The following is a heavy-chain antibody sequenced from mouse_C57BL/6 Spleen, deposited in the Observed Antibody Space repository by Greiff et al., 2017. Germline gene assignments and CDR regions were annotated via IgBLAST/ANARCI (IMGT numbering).Heavy chain of an antibody. Sequence: QVQLQQSGAELVKPGASVKISCKASGYAFSSYWMNWVKQRPGKGLEWIGQIYPGDGDTNYNGKFKGKATLTADKSSSTAYMQLSSLTSEDSAVYFCARSRYYGSSYAMDYWGQGTSVTVSS. CDR1: GYAFSSYW. V-gene: IGHV1-80*01. CDR2: IYPGDGDT. D-gene: IGHD1-1*01. CDR3: ARSRYYGSSYAMDY. J-gene: IGHJ4*01.